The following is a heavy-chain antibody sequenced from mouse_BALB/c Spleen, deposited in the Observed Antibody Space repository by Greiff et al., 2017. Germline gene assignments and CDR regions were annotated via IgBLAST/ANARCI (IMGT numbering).Heavy chain of an antibody. CDR2: INSNGGST. D-gene: IGHD3-3*01. CDR3: ARVGGLRKDWYFDV. CDR1: GFTFSSYG. V-gene: IGHV5-6-3*01. Sequence: EAKLVESGGGLVQPGGSLKLSCAASGFTFSSYGMSWVRQTPDKRLELVATINSNGGSTYYPDSVKGRFTISRDNAKNTLYLQMSSLKSEDTAMYYCARVGGLRKDWYFDVWGAGTTVTVSS. J-gene: IGHJ1*01.